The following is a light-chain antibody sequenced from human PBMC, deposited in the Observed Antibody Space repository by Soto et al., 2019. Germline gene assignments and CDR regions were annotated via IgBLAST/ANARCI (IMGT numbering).Light chain of an antibody. CDR1: QGLSSW. V-gene: IGKV1D-12*01. Sequence: DIQLTQSPSSVSASVGDRVTITCRASQGLSSWLAGYQQKPGKAPKLLIYAASTLQSGVPSRFSGSGSGTDFTLTISSLQPEDFATYYCQQANIFPITFGQGTRLEIK. CDR2: AAS. J-gene: IGKJ5*01. CDR3: QQANIFPIT.